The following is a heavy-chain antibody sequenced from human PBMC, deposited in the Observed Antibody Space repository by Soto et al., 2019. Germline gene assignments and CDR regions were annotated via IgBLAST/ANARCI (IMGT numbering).Heavy chain of an antibody. CDR2: IYSGGST. CDR3: ARGAGEH. D-gene: IGHD3-10*01. J-gene: IGHJ1*01. V-gene: IGHV3-53*02. Sequence: EVQLVETGGGLIQPGGSLRLSCAASGFTVSSNYMSWVRQAPGKGLEWVAVIYSGGSTYYADSVKGRFTISRDNSKNTLYLKMNSLRDDDTAVYLFARGAGEHWCQGTLVTVSS. CDR1: GFTVSSNY.